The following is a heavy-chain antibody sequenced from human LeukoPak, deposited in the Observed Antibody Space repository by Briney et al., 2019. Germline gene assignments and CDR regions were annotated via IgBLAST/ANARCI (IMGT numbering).Heavy chain of an antibody. D-gene: IGHD2-2*01. Sequence: SETLSLTCTVSGGSISSGGYYWSWIRQPPGKGLEWIGYIYHSGGTYYNPSLKSRVTISVDRSKNQFSLKLSSVTAADTAVYYCARGAPGGLGTAAIPFDYWGQGTLVTVSS. CDR1: GGSISSGGYY. J-gene: IGHJ4*02. CDR3: ARGAPGGLGTAAIPFDY. CDR2: IYHSGGT. V-gene: IGHV4-30-2*01.